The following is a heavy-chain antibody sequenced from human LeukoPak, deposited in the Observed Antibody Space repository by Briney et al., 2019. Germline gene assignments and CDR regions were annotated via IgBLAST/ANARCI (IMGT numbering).Heavy chain of an antibody. CDR3: AKAAGYIYAYGDY. CDR2: ISGGGGST. Sequence: GGSLRLSCAASGFTFSSHAMSWVRKAPGKGLGWVSVISGGGGSTNYADSVKGRFTISRDNSKNTLYLQMNSLGAEDTAVYYCAKAAGYIYAYGDYWGQGTLVTVSS. CDR1: GFTFSSHA. J-gene: IGHJ4*02. V-gene: IGHV3-23*01. D-gene: IGHD5-18*01.